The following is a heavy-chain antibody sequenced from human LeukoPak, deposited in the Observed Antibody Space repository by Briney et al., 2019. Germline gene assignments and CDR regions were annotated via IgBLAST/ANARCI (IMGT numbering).Heavy chain of an antibody. J-gene: IGHJ4*02. Sequence: GASVKVSCKASGFSFTTYAIHWVRQAPGQRLEWMGWINPADGGTRYSQKFQGRVSITRDTSATTAYMELSSLRSEDRAVYYCARRLKGSFGNPFDYWGQGTLVTVSS. D-gene: IGHD4-23*01. V-gene: IGHV1-3*01. CDR1: GFSFTTYA. CDR3: ARRLKGSFGNPFDY. CDR2: INPADGGT.